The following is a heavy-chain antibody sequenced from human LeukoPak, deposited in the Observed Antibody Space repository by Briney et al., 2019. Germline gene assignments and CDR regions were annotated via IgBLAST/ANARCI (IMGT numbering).Heavy chain of an antibody. Sequence: GGSLRLSCAASGFTFSTYGMAWVRQVPGNRLEWVSSIGATGGLISYADSVKGRFTVSSSEKTFYLQMNSLRAEDTAVYFCAAKILGSAPFDFWGQGTLVTVSA. CDR1: GFTFSTYG. V-gene: IGHV3-23*01. D-gene: IGHD3-10*01. CDR2: IGATGGLI. J-gene: IGHJ4*02. CDR3: AAKILGSAPFDF.